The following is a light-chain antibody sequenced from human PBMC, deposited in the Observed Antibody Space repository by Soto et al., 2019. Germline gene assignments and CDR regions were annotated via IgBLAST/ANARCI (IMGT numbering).Light chain of an antibody. Sequence: QAVVTQEPSLTVSPGGTVTLTCASSTGAVTSGYYANWFQQKAGQAPRALISGTDNKHSWTPARFSGSLLGGKAALTLSGVQPEDEADYYCLLYYGAAHLWVFGGGTQLTVL. V-gene: IGLV7-43*01. CDR3: LLYYGAAHLWV. CDR1: TGAVTSGYY. J-gene: IGLJ2*01. CDR2: GTD.